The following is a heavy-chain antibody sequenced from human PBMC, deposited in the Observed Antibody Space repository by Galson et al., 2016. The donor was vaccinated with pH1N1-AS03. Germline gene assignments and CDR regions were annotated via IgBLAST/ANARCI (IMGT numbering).Heavy chain of an antibody. J-gene: IGHJ4*02. CDR2: FIPVFNTV. CDR1: GGTFSNYA. V-gene: IGHV1-69*05. D-gene: IGHD3-3*01. CDR3: AGRQNGRHYDFWSGARGFDS. Sequence: SVKVSCKASGGTFSNYAISWVRQAPGQGLEWLGGFIPVFNTVKYEQKFQGRVTITTDESTSTAYMEVRSLRSEDTAVYYCAGRQNGRHYDFWSGARGFDSWGQGTLVTVSP.